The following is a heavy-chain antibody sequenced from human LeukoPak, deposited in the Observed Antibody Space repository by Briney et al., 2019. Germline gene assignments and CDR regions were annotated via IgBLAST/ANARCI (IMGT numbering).Heavy chain of an antibody. V-gene: IGHV4-61*02. CDR2: IYTSGST. Sequence: SETLSLTCTVSGGSISSGSYYWSWIRQPAGTGLEWIGRIYTSGSTNYNPSLKSRVTISVDTSKNQFSLKLSSVTAADTAVYYCARAGKGSSWGQGTLVTVSS. J-gene: IGHJ4*02. CDR1: GGSISSGSYY. D-gene: IGHD2-15*01. CDR3: ARAGKGSS.